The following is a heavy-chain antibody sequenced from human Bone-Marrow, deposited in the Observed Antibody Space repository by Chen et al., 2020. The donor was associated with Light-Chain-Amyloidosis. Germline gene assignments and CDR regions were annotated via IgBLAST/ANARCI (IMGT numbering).Heavy chain of an antibody. J-gene: IGHJ6*03. CDR1: GGSLSGSY. D-gene: IGHD3-3*01. CDR2: INHSGDT. CDR3: ARRIFGIVRTAYSYYMDV. Sequence: QVQLQQWGAGLLKPSETLSLTCGVYGGSLSGSYWRWNRQSPGKGLEWIGEINHSGDTKYNTSLRGRVTISGDTSKNQFSLKLRSVTAADTAVYYCARRIFGIVRTAYSYYMDVWGKGTTVTVSS. V-gene: IGHV4-34*01.